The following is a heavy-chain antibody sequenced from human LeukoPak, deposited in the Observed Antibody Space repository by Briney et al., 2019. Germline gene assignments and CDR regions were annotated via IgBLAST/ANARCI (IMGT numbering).Heavy chain of an antibody. CDR3: ARRLKGYYYYYMDV. CDR1: GGSFSSYY. Sequence: PSETLSLTCAVYGGSFSSYYWSWIRQPPGKGLEWIGEINHSGSTNYNPSLKSRVTISVDTSKNQFSLKLSSVTAADTAVYYCARRLKGYYYYYMDVWGKGTTVTISS. CDR2: INHSGST. V-gene: IGHV4-34*01. D-gene: IGHD3-16*01. J-gene: IGHJ6*03.